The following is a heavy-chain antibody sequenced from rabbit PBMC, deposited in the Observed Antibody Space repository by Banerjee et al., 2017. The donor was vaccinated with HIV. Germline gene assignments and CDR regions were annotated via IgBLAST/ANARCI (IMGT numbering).Heavy chain of an antibody. J-gene: IGHJ6*01. D-gene: IGHD6-1*01. Sequence: QEQLVETGGGLVQPGGSLTLSCKASGFTLSSYWMCWVRQAPGKGLEWIGCIDTGSGNTYYASWAKGRFTISKTSSTTVTLQMTSLTAADTATYFCAREDSGYGYAYNLWGPGTLVTVS. CDR1: GFTLSSYW. V-gene: IGHV1S45*01. CDR3: AREDSGYGYAYNL. CDR2: IDTGSGNT.